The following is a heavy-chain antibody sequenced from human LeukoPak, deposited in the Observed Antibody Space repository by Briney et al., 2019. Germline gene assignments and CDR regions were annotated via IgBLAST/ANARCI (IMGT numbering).Heavy chain of an antibody. J-gene: IGHJ4*02. CDR3: ARGGKGRIDSSVSY. D-gene: IGHD3-22*01. CDR1: GYTFTGYY. Sequence: ASVKVSCKASGYTFTGYYMHRVRQAPGQGLEWMGRINPNSGGTNYAQKFQGRVTMTRDTSISTAYMELSRLRSDDTAVYYCARGGKGRIDSSVSYWGQGTLVTVSS. V-gene: IGHV1-2*06. CDR2: INPNSGGT.